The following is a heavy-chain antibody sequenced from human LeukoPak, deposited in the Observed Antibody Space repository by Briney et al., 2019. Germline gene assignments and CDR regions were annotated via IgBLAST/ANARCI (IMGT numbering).Heavy chain of an antibody. V-gene: IGHV6-1*01. CDR1: RDSVSNNSAA. D-gene: IGHD6-13*01. CDR3: ARASVTAAGITTFDY. Sequence: SQTLSLTCAISRDSVSNNSAAWNWIRQSPSRGLEWLGRTYYRSKWYNDYAVSVKSRITIDPDTSKNQFSLQLNSVTPEDTAVYYCARASVTAAGITTFDYWGQGTLVTVSS. J-gene: IGHJ4*02. CDR2: TYYRSKWYN.